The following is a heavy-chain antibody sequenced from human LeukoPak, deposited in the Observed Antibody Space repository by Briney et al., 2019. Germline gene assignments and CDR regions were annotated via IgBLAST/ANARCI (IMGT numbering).Heavy chain of an antibody. J-gene: IGHJ4*02. CDR3: ARLSETAAYYYTTGYYYLGY. V-gene: IGHV1-8*02. Sequence: ASVTVSCTASGYTFCSYDINWVRKATGQGLEWMGWMNPGSGNTGYAQKFQGRVTMTRDTSISTAYMELSGLRSEDTAVYYCARLSETAAYYYTTGYYYLGYWGQGTLVTVDS. D-gene: IGHD3-3*01. CDR1: GYTFCSYD. CDR2: MNPGSGNT.